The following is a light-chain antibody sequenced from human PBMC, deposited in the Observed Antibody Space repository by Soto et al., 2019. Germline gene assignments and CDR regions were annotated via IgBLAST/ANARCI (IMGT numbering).Light chain of an antibody. CDR1: QSISSY. J-gene: IGKJ3*01. V-gene: IGKV1-39*01. CDR3: QQSYSTPFP. Sequence: DIQMTQSPSSLSASVGDRVTITCRASQSISSYLNWYQQKPGKAPKLLIYAASSLQSGLPSRFSGSGSGTDFTLTISSLQPEDFATYYCQQSYSTPFPFGPGTKVDIK. CDR2: AAS.